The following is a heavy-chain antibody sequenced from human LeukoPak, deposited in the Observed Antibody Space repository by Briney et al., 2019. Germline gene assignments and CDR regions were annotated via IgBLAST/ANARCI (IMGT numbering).Heavy chain of an antibody. D-gene: IGHD3-3*01. J-gene: IGHJ6*03. V-gene: IGHV4-39*01. CDR3: ARAPPPRITIFGVVMTGYYMDV. CDR2: IYYSGST. CDR1: GASVSGSAYY. Sequence: SETLSLTCTVSGASVSGSAYYWGWIRQPPGKGLEWIGNIYYSGSTYYNESLESRVTISIDTSKNQFSLKLNSVTAADTAMYYCARAPPPRITIFGVVMTGYYMDVWGKGTTVTVSS.